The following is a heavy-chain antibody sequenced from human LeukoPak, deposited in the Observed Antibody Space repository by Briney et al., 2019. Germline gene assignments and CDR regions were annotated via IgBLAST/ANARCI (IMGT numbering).Heavy chain of an antibody. V-gene: IGHV4-59*02. Sequence: PSETLSLTCTVSGGSVINYYWTWIRQPPGKGLEWIGYIYTGANAEYNPSLRSRVTISVDTSKNQFSLNLNSATTADTAMYYCARGGLYANIRYDYWGQGALVTVSS. J-gene: IGHJ4*02. D-gene: IGHD3/OR15-3a*01. CDR1: GGSVINYY. CDR2: IYTGANA. CDR3: ARGGLYANIRYDY.